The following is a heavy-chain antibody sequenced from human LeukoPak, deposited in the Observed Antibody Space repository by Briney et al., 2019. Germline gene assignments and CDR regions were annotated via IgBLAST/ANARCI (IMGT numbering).Heavy chain of an antibody. Sequence: GGSLRLSCAGSGFTFSSYWMHWVRQAPGKGLVWVSRISTDASSTTYADSVKGRFTISRDNSKNTLYLQMNSLRAEDTAVYYCARRAGAYSHPYDYWGQGTLVTVSS. CDR2: ISTDASST. CDR3: ARRAGAYSHPYDY. J-gene: IGHJ4*02. CDR1: GFTFSSYW. D-gene: IGHD4/OR15-4a*01. V-gene: IGHV3-74*01.